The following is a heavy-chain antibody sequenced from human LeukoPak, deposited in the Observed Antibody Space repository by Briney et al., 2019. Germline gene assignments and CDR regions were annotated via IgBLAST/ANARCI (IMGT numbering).Heavy chain of an antibody. CDR3: ARGDLSSGWYWFDP. CDR1: GFTFSSYA. V-gene: IGHV4-59*01. D-gene: IGHD6-19*01. Sequence: PGGSLRLSCAASGFTFSSYAMSWVRQAPGKGLEWIGYIYYSGSTNYNPSLKSRVTISVDTSKNQFSLKLSSVTAADTAVYYCARGDLSSGWYWFDPWGQGTLVTVSS. CDR2: IYYSGST. J-gene: IGHJ5*02.